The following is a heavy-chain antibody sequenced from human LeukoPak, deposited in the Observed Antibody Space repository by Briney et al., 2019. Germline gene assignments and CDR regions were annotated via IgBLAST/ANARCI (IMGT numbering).Heavy chain of an antibody. CDR3: ARDLINGMAPAAL. CDR2: INPDGSGT. D-gene: IGHD2-2*01. CDR1: GLPFSSLW. V-gene: IGHV3-74*01. J-gene: IGHJ4*02. Sequence: GGSLRLSCAASGLPFSSLWMHWVRQTPGYGRAWLARINPDGSGTNYADSVKGRVTISRENARNTLSVQMNSLRADDTGVYYCARDLINGMAPAALWGQGTLVTVSS.